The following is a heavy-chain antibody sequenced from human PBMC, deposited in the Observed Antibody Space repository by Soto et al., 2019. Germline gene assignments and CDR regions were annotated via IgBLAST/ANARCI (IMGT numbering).Heavy chain of an antibody. Sequence: GESLKISCRGSGYSFAGYWITWVRQKPGKGLEWMGRIDPSDSQTYYSPSFRGHVTISVTKSITTVFLQWSSLGASDTAMYYCARQIYDSDTGPNFQYYFDSWGQGTPVTVSS. CDR2: IDPSDSQT. J-gene: IGHJ4*02. CDR3: ARQIYDSDTGPNFQYYFDS. V-gene: IGHV5-10-1*01. CDR1: GYSFAGYW. D-gene: IGHD3-22*01.